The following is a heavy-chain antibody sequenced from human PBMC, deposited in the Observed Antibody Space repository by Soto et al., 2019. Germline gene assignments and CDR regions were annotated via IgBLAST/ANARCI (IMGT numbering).Heavy chain of an antibody. CDR1: EFSLSTNGVG. CDR2: IYWNDDK. J-gene: IGHJ4*02. Sequence: GSGPTLVNPTQTLTLTCTFSEFSLSTNGVGVAWIRQPPGKALEWLGFIYWNDDKRYSPSLKRRLTITKDTSKNQVVLIVTNMDPVDTATYYCAHRRRGKYYDSGFDYWGQGTPVTVSS. CDR3: AHRRRGKYYDSGFDY. V-gene: IGHV2-5*01. D-gene: IGHD3-16*01.